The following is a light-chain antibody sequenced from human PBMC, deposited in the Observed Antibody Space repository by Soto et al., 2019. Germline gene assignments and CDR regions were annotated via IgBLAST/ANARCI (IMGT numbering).Light chain of an antibody. Sequence: QPVLTQPPSASGAPGQTVTISCSGTTSNIGSHSVNWYRQLPGTAPKVVMFSNDERPSGVPDRFSGSQSGTSASLTITGLQSEDEADYYCTAWDTSLTGHLVFGGGTQLTVL. CDR2: SND. CDR1: TSNIGSHS. V-gene: IGLV1-44*01. CDR3: TAWDTSLTGHLV. J-gene: IGLJ7*01.